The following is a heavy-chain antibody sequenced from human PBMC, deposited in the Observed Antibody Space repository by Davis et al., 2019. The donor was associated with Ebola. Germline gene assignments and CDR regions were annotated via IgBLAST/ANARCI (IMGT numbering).Heavy chain of an antibody. CDR1: GFPFGRRY. CDR2: IQSNSDAT. D-gene: IGHD3-10*01. Sequence: ASVKVSCKASGFPFGRRYIHWVRQAPGQGLEWMGWIQSNSDATESGEKFRGRVTMTSDTPISTAYMELSRLRSDDTALYYCARCITMVLPRGWFDAWGQGTLVTVSS. V-gene: IGHV1-2*02. CDR3: ARCITMVLPRGWFDA. J-gene: IGHJ5*02.